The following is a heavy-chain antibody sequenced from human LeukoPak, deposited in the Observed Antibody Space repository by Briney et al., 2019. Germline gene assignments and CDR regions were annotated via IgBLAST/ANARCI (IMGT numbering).Heavy chain of an antibody. CDR2: IDAGGSST. CDR1: GFTFSNHW. D-gene: IGHD6-19*01. Sequence: PGGSLRLSCAASGFTFSNHWMHWVRQVPGKGLVWVSRIDAGGSSTSYADSVKGRFSISRDNAKSTLYLQMNSLRAEDTAVYYCARDWIAVAGTGFDYWGQGTLVTVSS. V-gene: IGHV3-74*01. CDR3: ARDWIAVAGTGFDY. J-gene: IGHJ4*02.